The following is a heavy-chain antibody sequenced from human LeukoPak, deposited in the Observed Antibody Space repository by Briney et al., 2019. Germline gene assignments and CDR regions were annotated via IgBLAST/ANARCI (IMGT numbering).Heavy chain of an antibody. CDR3: ATTRRSGYVIFDY. CDR2: ISSNFVNT. J-gene: IGHJ4*02. Sequence: GASVKVSCKTSGYTFTSYGISWVRQGPGQGLEWMGWISSNFVNTNYAQKFQGRVTMTTDPSTSTVYMELRSLRSDDTAVYYCATTRRSGYVIFDYWGQGTLVTVSS. CDR1: GYTFTSYG. D-gene: IGHD5-12*01. V-gene: IGHV1-18*01.